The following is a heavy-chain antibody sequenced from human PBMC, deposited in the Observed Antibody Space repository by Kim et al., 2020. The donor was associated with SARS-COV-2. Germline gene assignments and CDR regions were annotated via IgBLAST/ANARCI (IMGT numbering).Heavy chain of an antibody. CDR3: AKDNTVIHHVAYYYYGMDV. CDR1: GFTFSNYA. J-gene: IGHJ6*02. Sequence: GGSLRLSCAASGFTFSNYAMTWVRQAPGRGLEWVSTISGGGGRTFYADSLKGRFTFSRDNSKNTLYLQMNSLRADDTALYYCAKDNTVIHHVAYYYYGMDVWGQGTTVSVSS. CDR2: ISGGGGRT. V-gene: IGHV3-23*01. D-gene: IGHD5-12*01.